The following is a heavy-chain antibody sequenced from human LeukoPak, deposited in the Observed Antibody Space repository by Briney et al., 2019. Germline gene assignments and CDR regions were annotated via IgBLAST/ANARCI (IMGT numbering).Heavy chain of an antibody. CDR3: ARDYVAADYYYGMDV. D-gene: IGHD6-19*01. CDR2: ISKNGGSI. CDR1: GFTFSSYA. Sequence: PGGSLRLSCAASGFTFSSYAMHWVRQAPGKGLEHVSAISKNGGSIYYANSVKGRFTISRDNSKNTLYLQMSSLRAEDMAVYYCARDYVAADYYYGMDVWGQGTTVTVS. J-gene: IGHJ6*02. V-gene: IGHV3-64*01.